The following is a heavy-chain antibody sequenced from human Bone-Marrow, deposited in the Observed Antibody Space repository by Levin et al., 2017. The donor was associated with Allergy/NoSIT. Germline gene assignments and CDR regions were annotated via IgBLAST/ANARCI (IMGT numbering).Heavy chain of an antibody. D-gene: IGHD5-12*01. CDR1: GFTFSSYG. V-gene: IGHV3-33*01. CDR2: IWYDGSNK. CDR3: ARDRSGYGFDY. Sequence: GGSLRLSCAASGFTFSSYGMHWVRQAPGKGLEWVAVIWYDGSNKYYADSVKGRFTISRDNSKNTLYLQMNSLRAEDTAVYYCARDRSGYGFDYWGQGTLVTVSS. J-gene: IGHJ4*02.